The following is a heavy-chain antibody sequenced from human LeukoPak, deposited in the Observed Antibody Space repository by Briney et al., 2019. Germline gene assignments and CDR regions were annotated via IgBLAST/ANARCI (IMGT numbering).Heavy chain of an antibody. Sequence: GGSLRLSCAASGFILSSYSMNWVRQAPGKGLEWVSSIGSSSSYKFHADSVKGRFTISRDNAKNSLYLQMNSLRAEDTAVYYCARRVAGTRVDYWGQGTLVTVSS. CDR3: ARRVAGTRVDY. D-gene: IGHD6-19*01. CDR1: GFILSSYS. V-gene: IGHV3-21*01. CDR2: IGSSSSYK. J-gene: IGHJ4*02.